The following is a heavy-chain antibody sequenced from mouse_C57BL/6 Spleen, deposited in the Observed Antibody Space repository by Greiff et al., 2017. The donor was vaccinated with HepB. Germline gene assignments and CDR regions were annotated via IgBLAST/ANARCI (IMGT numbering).Heavy chain of an antibody. CDR1: GYTFTSYW. J-gene: IGHJ4*01. D-gene: IGHD1-1*01. CDR2: IYPSDSET. Sequence: VQLQQSGAELVRPGSSVKLSCKASGYTFTSYWMDWVKQRPGQGLEWIGNIYPSDSETHYNQKFKDKATLAVDKSSSTAYMQLSSLSSEDSAVYYCARGFILNAMDDWGQGTSVTVSS. CDR3: ARGFILNAMDD. V-gene: IGHV1-61*01.